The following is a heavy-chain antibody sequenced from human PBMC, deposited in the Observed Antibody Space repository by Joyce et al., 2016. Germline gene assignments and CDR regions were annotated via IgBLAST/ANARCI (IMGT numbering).Heavy chain of an antibody. CDR1: GDSVSNKNYY. D-gene: IGHD3-22*01. Sequence: QLHLLESGPGLLKPSETLSLTCTVSGDSVSNKNYYWGWIRQPPGRGLQWIGSINYSGSTCYNPSRKGRVTISVDTSNNQFSLSLTSVIAADTAVYFCARHYYDSSGDAFDIWGPGTTVTVSS. J-gene: IGHJ3*02. CDR3: ARHYYDSSGDAFDI. CDR2: INYSGST. V-gene: IGHV4-39*01.